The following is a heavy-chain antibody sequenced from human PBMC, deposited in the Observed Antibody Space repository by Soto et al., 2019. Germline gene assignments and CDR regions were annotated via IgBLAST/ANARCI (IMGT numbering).Heavy chain of an antibody. CDR2: ISASGGSI. CDR3: AKHPPILVYTGLETGIFDY. V-gene: IGHV3-23*01. CDR1: GFTFSSYA. J-gene: IGHJ4*02. Sequence: EVQLLESGGGLVQPGGSLRLSCTVSGFTFSSYAMSWVRQAPGKGLEWVSAISASGGSIYYADAVKGRFTISRDNSKNTLSLHRNSLRDEDTAVYYCAKHPPILVYTGLETGIFDYWGQGTLVTVSA. D-gene: IGHD3-3*01.